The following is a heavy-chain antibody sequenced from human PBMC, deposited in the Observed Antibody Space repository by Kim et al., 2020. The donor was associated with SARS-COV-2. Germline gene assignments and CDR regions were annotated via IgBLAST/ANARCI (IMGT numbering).Heavy chain of an antibody. D-gene: IGHD6-13*01. CDR1: GFTFSNAW. V-gene: IGHV3-15*01. J-gene: IGHJ4*02. Sequence: GGSLRLSCAASGFTFSNAWMSWVRQAPGKGLEWVGRIKSKTDGGTTDYAAPVKGRFTISRDDSKNTLYLQMNSLKTEDTAVYYCTTDSLRQLVGYFDYWGQGTLVTVSS. CDR2: IKSKTDGGTT. CDR3: TTDSLRQLVGYFDY.